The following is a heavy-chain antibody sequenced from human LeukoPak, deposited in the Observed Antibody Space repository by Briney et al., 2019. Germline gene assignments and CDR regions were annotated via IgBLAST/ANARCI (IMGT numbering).Heavy chain of an antibody. Sequence: PGGSLRLSCAASGFTFSSYAMSWVRQAPGKGLEWVSAITGSGGSTYYADSVKGRVTISRDKSKNTLYLQMNSLRAEDTAVYYCAKSIYYDSSGYYPHHDAFDIRGQGTMVTVSS. V-gene: IGHV3-23*01. CDR3: AKSIYYDSSGYYPHHDAFDI. J-gene: IGHJ3*02. D-gene: IGHD3-22*01. CDR1: GFTFSSYA. CDR2: ITGSGGST.